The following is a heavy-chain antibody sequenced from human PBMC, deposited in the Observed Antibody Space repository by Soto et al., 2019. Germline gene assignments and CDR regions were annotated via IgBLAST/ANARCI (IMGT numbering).Heavy chain of an antibody. CDR1: GFTFSSYD. CDR3: ARAQSSGSYDAFDI. D-gene: IGHD6-19*01. V-gene: IGHV3-13*01. J-gene: IGHJ3*02. CDR2: IGTAGDT. Sequence: GGSLRLSCAASGFTFSSYDMHWVHQATGKGLEWVSAIGTAGDTYYPGSVKGRFTISRENAKNSLYLQMNSLRAGDTAVYYCARAQSSGSYDAFDIWGQGTMVTVSS.